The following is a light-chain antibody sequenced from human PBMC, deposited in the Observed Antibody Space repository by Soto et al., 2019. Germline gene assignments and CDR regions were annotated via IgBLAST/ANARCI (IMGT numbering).Light chain of an antibody. CDR1: SSDVGGYNY. CDR3: SSYSGSNNFV. J-gene: IGLJ1*01. V-gene: IGLV2-8*01. CDR2: EVS. Sequence: QSALTQPRSVSGSPGQSVTISCTGTSSDVGGYNYVSWYQQEPGKAPKLMIYEVSKRPSGVPDRFSGSKSGNTASLTVSGLQAEDEADYYCSSYSGSNNFVFGTGTKVTV.